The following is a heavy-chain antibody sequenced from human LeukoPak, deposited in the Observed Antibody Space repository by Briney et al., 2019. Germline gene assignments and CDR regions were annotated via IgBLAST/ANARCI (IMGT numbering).Heavy chain of an antibody. Sequence: ASVKVSCKASVYTFTSYGISWVRQAPAQGREWMGWISAYNGNTNYAQKLQGRVTMPTDTSTGTAYMELRSLRSDDPAVYYCARAAAGTMDFQHWGRGPVVTVSS. CDR1: VYTFTSYG. D-gene: IGHD6-13*01. CDR2: ISAYNGNT. V-gene: IGHV1-18*01. J-gene: IGHJ1*01. CDR3: ARAAAGTMDFQH.